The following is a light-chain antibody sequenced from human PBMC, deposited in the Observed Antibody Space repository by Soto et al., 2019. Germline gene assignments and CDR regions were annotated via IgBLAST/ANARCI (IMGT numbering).Light chain of an antibody. CDR3: QQRSKLPRT. CDR2: GAS. J-gene: IGKJ4*01. CDR1: QSVSDY. V-gene: IGKV3-11*01. Sequence: EITLTQSPGTLSMSPGERATLSCRASQSVSDYLAWYQQKAGQPPRVLIYGASNRATDIPARFSGSGSGTDFTLTISRLESEDSAVYYCQQRSKLPRTFGDGTRVEIK.